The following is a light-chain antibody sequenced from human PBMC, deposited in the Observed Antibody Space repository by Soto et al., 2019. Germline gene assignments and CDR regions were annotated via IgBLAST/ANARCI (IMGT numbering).Light chain of an antibody. CDR2: GAS. J-gene: IGKJ2*01. Sequence: EIVLTQSPGTLSLSPGERATLSCRASQSVSSSYLAWYQQKPGQAPRLLIYGASSRATGIPDRFSVSGSGTDFTLTISRLEPEDFAVYYCQQYGSSPGYTFGQGTKLEIK. V-gene: IGKV3-20*01. CDR3: QQYGSSPGYT. CDR1: QSVSSSY.